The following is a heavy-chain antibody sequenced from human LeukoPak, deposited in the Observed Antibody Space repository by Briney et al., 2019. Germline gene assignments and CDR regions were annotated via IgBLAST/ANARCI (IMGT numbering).Heavy chain of an antibody. V-gene: IGHV1-18*01. CDR1: GYTFTSHG. D-gene: IGHD4-17*01. J-gene: IGHJ3*02. CDR3: ARDHAAMTTVTDWGAFDI. CDR2: ISAYNGNT. Sequence: ASVKVSCKASGYTFTSHGISWVRQAPGQGLEWMGWISAYNGNTNYAQKLQGRVTMTTDTSTSTAYMELRSLRSDDTAVYYCARDHAAMTTVTDWGAFDIWGQGTMVTVSS.